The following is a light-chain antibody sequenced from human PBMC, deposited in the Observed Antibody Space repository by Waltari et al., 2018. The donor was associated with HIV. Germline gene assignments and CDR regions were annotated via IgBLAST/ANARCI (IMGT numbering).Light chain of an antibody. CDR1: QLGNKY. V-gene: IGLV3-1*01. Sequence: SYDLTQPPSVSVSPGQTASITCSGDQLGNKYIWWYQQKSGQSPVLVIYHDSKRPPGIPWRFSGSSSGHTATLTISETQTVDEADYYCQTWDNNFYVFGTGTKVTVL. CDR2: HDS. J-gene: IGLJ1*01. CDR3: QTWDNNFYV.